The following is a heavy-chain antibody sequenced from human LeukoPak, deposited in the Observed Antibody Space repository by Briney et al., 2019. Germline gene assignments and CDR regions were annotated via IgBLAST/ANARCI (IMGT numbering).Heavy chain of an antibody. Sequence: ASVKVSCKASGYTFTSYYMHWVRQAPGQGLEWMGIINPRGGSTSYAQKFQGRVTMTRDTSINTAYMELSRLRSDDTAVYYCARAPYSSGWSFSRRAFDIWGQGTMVTVSS. CDR2: INPRGGST. V-gene: IGHV1-46*01. J-gene: IGHJ3*02. D-gene: IGHD6-19*01. CDR1: GYTFTSYY. CDR3: ARAPYSSGWSFSRRAFDI.